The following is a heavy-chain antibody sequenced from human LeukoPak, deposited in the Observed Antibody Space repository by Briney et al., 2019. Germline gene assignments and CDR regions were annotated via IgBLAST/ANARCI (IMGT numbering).Heavy chain of an antibody. CDR3: ASERHSSSWYVRHWFDP. D-gene: IGHD6-13*01. CDR1: GYTFTSYA. CDR2: INAGNGNT. Sequence: ASVKVSCKASGYTFTSYAMHWVRQAPGQRLEWMGWINAGNGNTKYSQKFQGRVTITRDTSASTAYMELSSLRSDDTAVYYCASERHSSSWYVRHWFDPWGQGTLVTVSS. J-gene: IGHJ5*02. V-gene: IGHV1-3*01.